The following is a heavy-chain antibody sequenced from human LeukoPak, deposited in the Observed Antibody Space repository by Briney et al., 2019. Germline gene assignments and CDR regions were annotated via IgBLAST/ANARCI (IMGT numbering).Heavy chain of an antibody. CDR1: GFTFSSYW. J-gene: IGHJ3*02. CDR2: MKQDGGET. D-gene: IGHD1-26*01. V-gene: IGHV3-7*03. Sequence: GGSLRLYCAASGFTFSSYWISWVRQAPGKGLEWVASMKQDGGETQYVDSVKGRFTISRDNAKKLLYLQMNSLRAEDTAVYYCARVNSGRPWGDAFDIWGQGTMVTVSS. CDR3: ARVNSGRPWGDAFDI.